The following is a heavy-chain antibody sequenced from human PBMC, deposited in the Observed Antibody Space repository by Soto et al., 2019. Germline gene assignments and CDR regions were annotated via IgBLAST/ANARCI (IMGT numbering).Heavy chain of an antibody. CDR1: WDGGVGST. CDR2: ISGSGGST. Sequence: LKPSCASLWDGGVGSTVRRVRQAPGKGLEWVSAISGSGGSTYYADSVKGRFTISRDNSKNTLYLQMNSLRAEDTAVYYCAKENGYSSSWFEFDYWGQGT. V-gene: IGHV3-23*01. D-gene: IGHD6-13*01. CDR3: AKENGYSSSWFEFDY. J-gene: IGHJ4*02.